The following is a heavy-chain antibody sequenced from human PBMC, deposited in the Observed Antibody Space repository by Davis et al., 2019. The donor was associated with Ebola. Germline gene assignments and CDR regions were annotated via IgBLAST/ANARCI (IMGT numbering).Heavy chain of an antibody. CDR1: GDSVSINSAG. Sequence: HSQTLSLTCAISGDSVSINSAGWNWIRQSPSRGLEWLGRTYYNSKWYNDYAVSVKSRITINPDTSKNQFSLQLNSVTPEDTAVYYCVRLVGPNWGQGTLVAVSS. V-gene: IGHV6-1*01. J-gene: IGHJ4*02. CDR2: TYYNSKWYN. CDR3: VRLVGPN.